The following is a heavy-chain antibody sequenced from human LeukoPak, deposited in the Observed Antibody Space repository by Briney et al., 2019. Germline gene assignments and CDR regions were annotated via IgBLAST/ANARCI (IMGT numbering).Heavy chain of an antibody. CDR3: ARDKDYGDYRGVDAFDI. Sequence: GSLRLSCAASGFTFSSYEMNWVRQAPGKGLEWVSYISTSGNTRYYADSVKGRFTISRDNAKNSLYLQMNSLRAEDTAVYYCARDKDYGDYRGVDAFDIWGQGTMVTVSS. D-gene: IGHD4-17*01. CDR1: GFTFSSYE. V-gene: IGHV3-48*03. CDR2: ISTSGNTR. J-gene: IGHJ3*02.